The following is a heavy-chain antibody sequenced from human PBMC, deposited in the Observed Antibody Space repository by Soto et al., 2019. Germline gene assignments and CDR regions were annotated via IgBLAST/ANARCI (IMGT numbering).Heavy chain of an antibody. CDR3: TRGGVGAKRLSYFFNL. V-gene: IGHV3-23*01. CDR2: ISASGGST. J-gene: IGHJ4*02. CDR1: RFSFSSDG. Sequence: PGGYLRLSCAASRFSFSSDGMSWVRQAPGKGLEWVSSISASGGSTYYADSVKGRFTISRDNSKNTLYLQMNRLRGEDTAVYYCTRGGVGAKRLSYFFNLWGQGTQVTVSS. D-gene: IGHD1-26*01.